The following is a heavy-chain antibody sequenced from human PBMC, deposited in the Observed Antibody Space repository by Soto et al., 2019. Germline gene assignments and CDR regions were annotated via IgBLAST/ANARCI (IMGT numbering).Heavy chain of an antibody. J-gene: IGHJ6*02. Sequence: GGSLRLSCAASGFILRDYYMTWIRQAPGKGLDYISYISSGGTYISYADSVKGRFTISRDNAKNSLFLQLNSLRAEDTGVYFCARLTVTPNYAMDVWGQGTTVTV. D-gene: IGHD4-17*01. CDR1: GFILRDYY. V-gene: IGHV3-11*06. CDR2: ISSGGTYI. CDR3: ARLTVTPNYAMDV.